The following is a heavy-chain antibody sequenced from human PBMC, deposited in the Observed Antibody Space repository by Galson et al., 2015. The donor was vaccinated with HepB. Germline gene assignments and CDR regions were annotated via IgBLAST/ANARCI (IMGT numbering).Heavy chain of an antibody. J-gene: IGHJ3*02. D-gene: IGHD3/OR15-3a*01. CDR3: AKDRHWDSRNWYLGTGSFEI. CDR2: VFADRESGATT. CDR1: GFTFSTYA. Sequence: SLRLSCAASGFTFSTYAMSWVRQTPGKRLEWVSSVFADRESGATTYYAGSAKGRSTISRDNSKNTMYLQMNALRAEDTAIYYCAKDRHWDSRNWYLGTGSFEIWGQGTVVIVSS. V-gene: IGHV3-23*01.